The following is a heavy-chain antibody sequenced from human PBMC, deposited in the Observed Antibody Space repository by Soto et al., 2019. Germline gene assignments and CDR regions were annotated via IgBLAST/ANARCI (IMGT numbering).Heavy chain of an antibody. Sequence: QVQLQESGPGLVKPSQTLSLTCTVSGGSISSGGYYWSWIRQHPGKGLEWIGYIYYSGSTYYNPSLKSRVPISVDTSKNQFSLKLSSVTAADTAVYYCARGAKLGYCISTSCWAFDLWGRGTLVTVSS. CDR2: IYYSGST. D-gene: IGHD2-2*01. J-gene: IGHJ2*01. CDR1: GGSISSGGYY. V-gene: IGHV4-31*03. CDR3: ARGAKLGYCISTSCWAFDL.